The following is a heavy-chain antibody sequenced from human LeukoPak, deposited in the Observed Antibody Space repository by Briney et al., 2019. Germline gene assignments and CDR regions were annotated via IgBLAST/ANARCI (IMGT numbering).Heavy chain of an antibody. Sequence: GGSLRLSCAASGFTFSSYSMNWLRQAPGKGLEWVSSISSSSSYIYYADSVKGRFTISRDNAKNSLYLQMNSLRAEDTAVYYCARAPRTGPYYDFWSGYYTGFALVDYWGQGTLVTVSS. D-gene: IGHD3-3*01. CDR1: GFTFSSYS. J-gene: IGHJ4*02. V-gene: IGHV3-21*01. CDR3: ARAPRTGPYYDFWSGYYTGFALVDY. CDR2: ISSSSSYI.